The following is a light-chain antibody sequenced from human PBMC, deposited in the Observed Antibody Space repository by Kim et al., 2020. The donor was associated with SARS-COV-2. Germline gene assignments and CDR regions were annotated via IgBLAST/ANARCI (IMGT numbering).Light chain of an antibody. CDR2: NTN. Sequence: QTVVTQEPSFSVSPGGTVTLTCGLSSGSVSTSYYASWYQQTPGQAPRTLIYNTNIRSSGVPDRFSGSILGNKAALTITGAQADDESDYYCVLYMSRGISGGVFGGGTQLTVL. J-gene: IGLJ3*02. CDR1: SGSVSTSYY. V-gene: IGLV8-61*01. CDR3: VLYMSRGISGGV.